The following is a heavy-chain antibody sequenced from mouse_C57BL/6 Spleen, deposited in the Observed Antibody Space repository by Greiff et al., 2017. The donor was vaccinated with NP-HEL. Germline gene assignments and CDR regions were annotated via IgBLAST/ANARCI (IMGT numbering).Heavy chain of an antibody. Sequence: LVESGGGLVKPGGSLKLSCAASGFTFSSYAMSWVRQTPEKRLEWVATISDGGSYTYYPDNVKGRFTISRDNAKNNLYLQMSHLKSEDTAMDYCARGYGNYGYFDYWGQGTTLTVSS. J-gene: IGHJ2*01. CDR2: ISDGGSYT. D-gene: IGHD2-1*01. V-gene: IGHV5-4*01. CDR1: GFTFSSYA. CDR3: ARGYGNYGYFDY.